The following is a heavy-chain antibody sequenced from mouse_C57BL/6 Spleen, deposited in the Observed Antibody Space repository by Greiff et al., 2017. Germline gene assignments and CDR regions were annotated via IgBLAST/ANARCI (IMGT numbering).Heavy chain of an antibody. CDR1: RVDFSRYW. V-gene: IGHV4-1*01. Sequence: EASRVDFSRYWMCWVRRAPGKGLEWIGEINPDSSTINYAPSLKDKFIISRDNAKNTLYLQMSKVRSEDTALYYCARLLRERDWYFDVWGTGTTVTVSS. CDR3: ARLLRERDWYFDV. J-gene: IGHJ1*03. D-gene: IGHD1-1*01. CDR2: INPDSSTI.